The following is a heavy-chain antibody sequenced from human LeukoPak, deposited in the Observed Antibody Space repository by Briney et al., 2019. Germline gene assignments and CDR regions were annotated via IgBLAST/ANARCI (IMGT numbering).Heavy chain of an antibody. Sequence: SETLSLTSAADGGAFSSYSWRWIRPPPPAGLDLIGEINHSGSTNYNPSLKSRVTISVDTSKNQFSLKLSSVTAADTAVYYCARQDADYGDNFLDYWGQGTLVTVSS. V-gene: IGHV4-34*01. CDR3: ARQDADYGDNFLDY. CDR1: GGAFSSYS. J-gene: IGHJ4*02. D-gene: IGHD4-17*01. CDR2: INHSGST.